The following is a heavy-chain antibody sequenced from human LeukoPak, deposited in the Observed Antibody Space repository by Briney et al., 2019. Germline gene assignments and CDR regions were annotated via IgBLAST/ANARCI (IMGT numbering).Heavy chain of an antibody. CDR1: GYSISSGYY. Sequence: SETLSLTCTVSGYSISSGYYWGWIQQPPGKGLEWIGSIYHSGSTYYNPSLKSRVTISVDTSKNQFSLKLSSVTAADAAVYYCARGGRRYYYGSGSFNWFDPWGQGTLVTVSS. J-gene: IGHJ5*02. CDR3: ARGGRRYYYGSGSFNWFDP. D-gene: IGHD3-10*01. V-gene: IGHV4-38-2*02. CDR2: IYHSGST.